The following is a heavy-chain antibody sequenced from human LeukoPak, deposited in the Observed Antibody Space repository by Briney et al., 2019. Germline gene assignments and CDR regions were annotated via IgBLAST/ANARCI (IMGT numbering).Heavy chain of an antibody. Sequence: GGSLRLSCAASGFTFSSYSMNWVRQAPGKGLEWVSSISSSSSYIYYADSVKGRFTISRDNARNSLYLQMNSLRAEDTAVYYCAREIEQWLVRSGYFDYWGQGTLVTVPS. CDR2: ISSSSSYI. D-gene: IGHD6-19*01. V-gene: IGHV3-21*01. J-gene: IGHJ4*02. CDR3: AREIEQWLVRSGYFDY. CDR1: GFTFSSYS.